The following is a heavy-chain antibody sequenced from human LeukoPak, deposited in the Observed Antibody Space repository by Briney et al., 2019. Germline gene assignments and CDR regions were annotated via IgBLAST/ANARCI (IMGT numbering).Heavy chain of an antibody. D-gene: IGHD4-17*01. Sequence: PGGSLRLSCAASGVTFSNYDMHWVRQATGKGLEWVSAIDTAGDTYYPGSVKGRFTISRENAKNSLYLQMNSLRAGDTAVYYCARTTVTSGPYWYFDLWGRGTLVTVSS. CDR1: GVTFSNYD. CDR3: ARTTVTSGPYWYFDL. J-gene: IGHJ2*01. V-gene: IGHV3-13*01. CDR2: IDTAGDT.